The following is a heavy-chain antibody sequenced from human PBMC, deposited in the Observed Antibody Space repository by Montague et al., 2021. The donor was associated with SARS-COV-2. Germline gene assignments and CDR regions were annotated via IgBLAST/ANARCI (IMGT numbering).Heavy chain of an antibody. V-gene: IGHV4-34*01. CDR2: INNSRST. J-gene: IGHJ6*03. CDR1: GGSFSGHC. D-gene: IGHD3-22*01. Sequence: SETLSLTCAVYGGSFSGHCWSWIRQPPGKGLEWIGEINNSRSTNYNPSLKSRVTISVDTSKNQFSLKLHSVTAADTAVYYCARGRIEVSMIVVVLTGASYYMDVWGKGTTVTVSS. CDR3: ARGRIEVSMIVVVLTGASYYMDV.